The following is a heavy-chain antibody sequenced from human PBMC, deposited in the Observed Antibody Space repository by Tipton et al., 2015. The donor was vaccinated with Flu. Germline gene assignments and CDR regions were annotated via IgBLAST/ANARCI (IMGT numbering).Heavy chain of an antibody. CDR3: ARDPADLAVVPDAPRVYGMDV. J-gene: IGHJ6*02. Sequence: QMQLVQSGAEVKKPGSSVKVSCKASGGTFSSDAISWVRQAPGQGLEWMGGIIPIFGTANYAQKFQGRITITADESTSTAYMELSSLRSEDTALYYCARDPADLAVVPDAPRVYGMDVWGQGTTVTVSS. D-gene: IGHD2-2*01. V-gene: IGHV1-69*01. CDR2: IIPIFGTA. CDR1: GGTFSSDA.